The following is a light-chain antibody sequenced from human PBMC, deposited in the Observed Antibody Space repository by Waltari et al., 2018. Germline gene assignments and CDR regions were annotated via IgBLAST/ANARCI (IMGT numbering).Light chain of an antibody. CDR1: QRLTKNY. V-gene: IGKV3-20*01. J-gene: IGKJ2*01. CDR2: GAS. Sequence: IVLTQSPGPLSLSPGERATLSCRTSQRLTKNYLAWYQQKPGHAPRPLIYGASSSAAGIPDRFSGSGSGTDFTLTISRLEPDDFAVYYCQQYGSSVLYTFGQGTKLEIK. CDR3: QQYGSSVLYT.